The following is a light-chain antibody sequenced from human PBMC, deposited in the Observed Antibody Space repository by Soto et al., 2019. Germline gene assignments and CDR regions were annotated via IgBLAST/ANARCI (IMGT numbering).Light chain of an antibody. CDR3: CSYAGSRTYV. Sequence: ALTQPASVSGPLGQSIVISCTGSSSDIGSYDLVSWYQQYPGKAPKVVIFEGTKRPSGVSNRFSGSKSGNTASLTISGLQTEDEADYYCCSYAGSRTYVLGAGTKVTVL. CDR2: EGT. J-gene: IGLJ1*01. CDR1: SSDIGSYDL. V-gene: IGLV2-23*01.